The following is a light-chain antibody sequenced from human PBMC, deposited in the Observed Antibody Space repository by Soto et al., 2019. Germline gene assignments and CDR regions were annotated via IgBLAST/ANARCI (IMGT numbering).Light chain of an antibody. CDR3: QVWDIMTDNYV. Sequence: SYELTQSPSVSVAPEKTATITCGGNNIGNKRVHWYRQKPGQAPVLLISYDSDRPSGIPERFSGSNSGNTATLTISRVKAGDEADYYCQVWDIMTDNYVFGSGTKVTVL. V-gene: IGLV3-21*04. J-gene: IGLJ1*01. CDR2: YDS. CDR1: NIGNKR.